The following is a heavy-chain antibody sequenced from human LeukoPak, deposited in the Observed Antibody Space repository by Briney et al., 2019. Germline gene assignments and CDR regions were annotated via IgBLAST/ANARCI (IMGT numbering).Heavy chain of an antibody. D-gene: IGHD5-18*01. CDR2: IYYSGST. V-gene: IGHV4-59*01. J-gene: IGHJ3*02. CDR3: AREVDTAMADAFDI. CDR1: GGSISSYY. Sequence: SETLSLTCTVSGGSISSYYWSWIRQPPGKGLEWIGYIYYSGSTNYNPSLKSRVTISVDTSKNQFSLKLSSVTAADTAVYYCAREVDTAMADAFDIWGQGTMVTVSS.